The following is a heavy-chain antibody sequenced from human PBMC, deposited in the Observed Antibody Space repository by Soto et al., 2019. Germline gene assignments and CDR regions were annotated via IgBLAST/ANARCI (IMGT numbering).Heavy chain of an antibody. CDR1: GFTFSSYG. D-gene: IGHD3-3*01. Sequence: GGSLRLSCAASGFTFSSYGMHGVRQSPGKGLEWVAVISYDGSNKYYADCVKGRFTISRDNSKNTLYMQMNSLRAEDTAVYYCAKAYYDFCSGYAPSYYFDYCGRGTMVT. V-gene: IGHV3-30*18. CDR3: AKAYYDFCSGYAPSYYFDY. CDR2: ISYDGSNK. J-gene: IGHJ4*02.